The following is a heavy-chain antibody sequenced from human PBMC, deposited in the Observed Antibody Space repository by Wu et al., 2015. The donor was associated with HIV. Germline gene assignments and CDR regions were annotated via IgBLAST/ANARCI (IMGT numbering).Heavy chain of an antibody. CDR3: ASGNYWDFDY. CDR2: INPSGGSK. Sequence: QVQLVQSGAEVRNPGASVKVSCKASGHTFTRDYMFWVRQAPGQGLEWMGVINPSGGSKSYAQKFQGRVTMTRDTSTSTVYMELSSLRSEDTAVYYCASGNYWDFDYWGRGNPGHRLL. V-gene: IGHV1-46*03. CDR1: GHTFTRDY. J-gene: IGHJ4*02. D-gene: IGHD4-11*01.